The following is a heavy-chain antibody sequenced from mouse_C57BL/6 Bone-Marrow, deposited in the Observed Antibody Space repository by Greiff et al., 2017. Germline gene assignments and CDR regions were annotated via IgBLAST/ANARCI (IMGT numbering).Heavy chain of an antibody. D-gene: IGHD2-2*01. CDR1: GYTFTSYW. Sequence: VQLQQPGAELVMPGASVKLSCKASGYTFTSYWMHWVKQRPGQGLEWIGEIDPSDSYTNYNQKFKGKSTLTVDESSSTAYMQLSSLTSEDSAVYYCARSGFYGYAPYYAMDYWGQGTSVTVSS. CDR2: IDPSDSYT. J-gene: IGHJ4*01. CDR3: ARSGFYGYAPYYAMDY. V-gene: IGHV1-69*01.